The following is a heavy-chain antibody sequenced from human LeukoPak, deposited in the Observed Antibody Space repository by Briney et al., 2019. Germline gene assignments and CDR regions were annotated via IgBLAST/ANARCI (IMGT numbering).Heavy chain of an antibody. CDR1: GFTFSSYA. J-gene: IGHJ4*02. CDR3: AKGGGGNFPFDY. D-gene: IGHD4-23*01. V-gene: IGHV3-23*01. CDR2: ISPSGGST. Sequence: GGSLRLSCAASGFTFSSYAMDWLRQAPGKGLERVSAISPSGGSTYYADSVKGRFTISRDNSQLYLQMTSLRAEDTAVYYCAKGGGGNFPFDYWGQGTLVTVSS.